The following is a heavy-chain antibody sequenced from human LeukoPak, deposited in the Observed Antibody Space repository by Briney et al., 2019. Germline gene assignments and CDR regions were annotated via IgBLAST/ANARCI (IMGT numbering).Heavy chain of an antibody. CDR3: AIAMVKPYYFDY. Sequence: ASVKVSCKASGYTFTSYDINWVRQATGQGLEWMGWMNPNSGNTGYAQKFQGRVTMTRNTSISTAYMELSRLRSDDTAVYYCAIAMVKPYYFDYWGQGTLVTVSS. D-gene: IGHD3-10*01. V-gene: IGHV1-8*01. CDR2: MNPNSGNT. J-gene: IGHJ4*02. CDR1: GYTFTSYD.